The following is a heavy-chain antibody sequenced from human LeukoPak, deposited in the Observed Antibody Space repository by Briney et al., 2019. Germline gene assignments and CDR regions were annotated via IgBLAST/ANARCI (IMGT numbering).Heavy chain of an antibody. J-gene: IGHJ6*03. Sequence: PGGSLRLSCAASGFIFSSYSMNWVRQAPGKGLEWVSYISSSGSTIYYADSVKGRFTISRDNAKNSLYLQMNSLRAEDTAVYYCARDHYYDSSGYWSHYYYYYMDVWGKGTTVTVSS. D-gene: IGHD3-22*01. CDR1: GFIFSSYS. CDR3: ARDHYYDSSGYWSHYYYYYMDV. CDR2: ISSSGSTI. V-gene: IGHV3-48*01.